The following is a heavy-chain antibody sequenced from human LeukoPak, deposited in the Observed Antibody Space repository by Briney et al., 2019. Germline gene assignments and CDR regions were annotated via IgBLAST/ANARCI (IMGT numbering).Heavy chain of an antibody. Sequence: GXXLRLPCAASGFTFDDYGMSWVRQAPGKGLEWVSGINWSGGSTVYADSVKGRFTIYRDNAKNSLYLQMNSLRAEDTALYYCARDKEEGIPLWFGELFSWGQGTLVTVSS. CDR2: INWSGGST. CDR3: ARDKEEGIPLWFGELFS. CDR1: GFTFDDYG. J-gene: IGHJ4*02. V-gene: IGHV3-20*04. D-gene: IGHD3-10*01.